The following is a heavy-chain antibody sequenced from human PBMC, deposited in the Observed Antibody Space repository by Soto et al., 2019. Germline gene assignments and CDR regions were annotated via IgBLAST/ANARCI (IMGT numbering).Heavy chain of an antibody. J-gene: IGHJ4*01. D-gene: IGHD3-16*01. CDR2: VFYGGT. V-gene: IGHV4-59*01. CDR3: ASYRGALYFES. CDR1: GRSMSSNY. Sequence: KPSETLSFTCSVSGRSMSSNYWSWIRQSPDKGLEWLGYVFYGGTDYNPSLGGRVSMSVETSKSQFSLKLTSVTVADTAVYYCASYRGALYFESWGPGILVTVSS.